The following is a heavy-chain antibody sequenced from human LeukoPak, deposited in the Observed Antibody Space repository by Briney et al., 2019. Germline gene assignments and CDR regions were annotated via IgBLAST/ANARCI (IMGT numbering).Heavy chain of an antibody. V-gene: IGHV3-21*04. CDR3: ANLYGYGYYYYYGMDV. CDR1: GFTFSSYS. J-gene: IGHJ6*02. D-gene: IGHD5-18*01. Sequence: PGGSLRLSCAASGFTFSSYSMNWVRQAPGEGLEWVSCISSSSSYTYYAYSVKGRFTISRDNSKNSLYLQMNSLTTEDTALYYCANLYGYGYYYYYGMDVWGQGTTVTVSS. CDR2: ISSSSSYT.